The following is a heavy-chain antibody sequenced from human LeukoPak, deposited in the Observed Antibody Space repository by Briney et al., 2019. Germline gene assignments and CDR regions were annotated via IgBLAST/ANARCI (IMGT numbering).Heavy chain of an antibody. V-gene: IGHV1-18*01. J-gene: IGHJ4*02. CDR1: GYTFTSYG. Sequence: ASVKVSCKASGYTFTSYGICWVRQAPGQGLEWMGWISAYNGNTNYAQKLQGRVTMTTDTSTSTAYMELRSLRSDDTAVYYCARDYYYDSSGSYYFDYWGQGTLVTVSS. CDR2: ISAYNGNT. D-gene: IGHD3-22*01. CDR3: ARDYYYDSSGSYYFDY.